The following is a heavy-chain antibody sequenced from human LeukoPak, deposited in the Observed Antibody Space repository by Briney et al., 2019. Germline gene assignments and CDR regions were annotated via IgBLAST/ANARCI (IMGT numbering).Heavy chain of an antibody. CDR3: AEDILAYCGGDCYDAEYFQH. D-gene: IGHD2-21*02. J-gene: IGHJ1*01. CDR2: ISGSGGST. V-gene: IGHV3-23*01. CDR1: GFTFSSYV. Sequence: SGGSLRLSCAASGFTFSSYVMSWVRQAPGKGLEWVSAISGSGGSTYYADSVKGRFTISRDNSKNTLYLQMNSLRAEDTAVYYCAEDILAYCGGDCYDAEYFQHWGQGTLVTVSS.